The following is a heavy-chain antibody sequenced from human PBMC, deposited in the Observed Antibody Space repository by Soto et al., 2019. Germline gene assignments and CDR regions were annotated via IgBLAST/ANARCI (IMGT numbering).Heavy chain of an antibody. CDR3: ASSPCDFHTSDYRWDH. J-gene: IGHJ4*01. V-gene: IGHV1-69*01. CDR1: GVTFSTYG. D-gene: IGHD3-10*01. Sequence: QAQLAQSGAEVKNPGSSVKVSCKASGVTFSTYGISWLRQVPGQGLDWMGGIIAVFGASKYAQKFQDRVTLTADESSDTAYVEFRSLRCADTDVYYCASSPCDFHTSDYRWDHWGHGTLFIVSS. CDR2: IIAVFGAS.